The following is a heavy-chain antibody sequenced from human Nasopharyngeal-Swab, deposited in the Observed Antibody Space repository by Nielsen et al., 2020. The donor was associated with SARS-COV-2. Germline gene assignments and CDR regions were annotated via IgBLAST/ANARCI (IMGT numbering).Heavy chain of an antibody. D-gene: IGHD5-12*01. Sequence: SETLSLTCTVSGGSISSSSYYWSWIRQPPGKGLEWIGYIHYSGSTNYNPSLKRRVTLSLDTSKNQISLKLRSVTAADTAVYYCATTPGPLNSGYRNYFDSWGQGTLVTVSS. CDR3: ATTPGPLNSGYRNYFDS. J-gene: IGHJ4*02. V-gene: IGHV4-61*01. CDR2: IHYSGST. CDR1: GGSISSSSYY.